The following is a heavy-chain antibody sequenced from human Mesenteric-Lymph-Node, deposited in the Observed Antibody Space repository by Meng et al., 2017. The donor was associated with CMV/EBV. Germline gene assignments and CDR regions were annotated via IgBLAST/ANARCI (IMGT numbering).Heavy chain of an antibody. CDR2: IWFDGSIK. CDR3: AKEGRCGYLSAIDI. V-gene: IGHV3-30*02. J-gene: IGHJ3*02. CDR1: GFTFGLHA. D-gene: IGHD5-12*01. Sequence: GESLKISCAASGFTFGLHAMHWVRQAPGKGLEWVAFIWFDGSIKNYADSVKGRFTISRDNSMDTLYLQMYSLRAEDSAVYYCAKEGRCGYLSAIDIWGQGTMVTVSS.